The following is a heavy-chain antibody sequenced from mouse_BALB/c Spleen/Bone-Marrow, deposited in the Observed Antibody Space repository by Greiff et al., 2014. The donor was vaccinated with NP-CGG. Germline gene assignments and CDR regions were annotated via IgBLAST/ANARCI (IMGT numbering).Heavy chain of an antibody. D-gene: IGHD2-4*01. CDR2: INSGSGGT. CDR1: GYAFTNYL. Sequence: LVESGAELVRPGTSVKVSCKGSGYAFTNYLIEWVKQRPGQGLEWIGVINSGSGGTKYNEKFKGKATLTADKSSSTAHMQLSSLTSDDSAVYFCARAITDAMDYWGQGTSVTVSS. V-gene: IGHV1-54*01. J-gene: IGHJ4*01. CDR3: ARAITDAMDY.